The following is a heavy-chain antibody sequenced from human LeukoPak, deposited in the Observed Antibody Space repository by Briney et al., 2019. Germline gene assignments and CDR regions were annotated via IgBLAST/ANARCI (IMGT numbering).Heavy chain of an antibody. CDR2: ISPTSGAI. Sequence: GGSLRLSCAGSGFTFSTYSMNWVRLAPGKELEWVSYISPTSGAIYYTDSVKGRFTISRDNAKNSLYLQMNSLTVEDTAVYYCARDRSSGWTIYYMDVWGKGTTVTISS. CDR1: GFTFSTYS. J-gene: IGHJ6*03. D-gene: IGHD6-19*01. V-gene: IGHV3-48*01. CDR3: ARDRSSGWTIYYMDV.